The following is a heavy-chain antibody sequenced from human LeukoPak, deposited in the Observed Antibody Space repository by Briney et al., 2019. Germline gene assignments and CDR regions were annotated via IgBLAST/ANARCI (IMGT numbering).Heavy chain of an antibody. CDR2: INSDGSST. CDR3: ATDVPAVTIFGY. D-gene: IGHD2-2*01. Sequence: PGGSLRLSCAASGFTFSTYWMHWVRQAPGTGLVWVSLINSDGSSTNYADSVKCRFTISRDNAKNTLYLQMNSLRAEDTAVYYCATDVPAVTIFGYWGQGTLVTVSS. V-gene: IGHV3-74*01. CDR1: GFTFSTYW. J-gene: IGHJ4*02.